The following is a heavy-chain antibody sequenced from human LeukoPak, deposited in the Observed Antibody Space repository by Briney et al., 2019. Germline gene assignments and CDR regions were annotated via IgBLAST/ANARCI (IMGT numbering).Heavy chain of an antibody. CDR3: ARTSYGDYDGWFDP. V-gene: IGHV4-30-4*01. D-gene: IGHD4-17*01. CDR1: GGSISSGDYY. CDR2: IYYSGST. Sequence: SSETLSLTCTVSGGSISSGDYYWSWIRQPPGKGLEWIGYIYYSGSTYYNPSLKSRVTISVDTSKNQFSLKLSSVTAADTAVYYCARTSYGDYDGWFDPWGQGTLVTVSS. J-gene: IGHJ5*02.